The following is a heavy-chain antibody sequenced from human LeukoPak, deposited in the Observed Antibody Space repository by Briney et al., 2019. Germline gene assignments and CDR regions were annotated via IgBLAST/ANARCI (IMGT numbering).Heavy chain of an antibody. CDR2: IYTSGST. D-gene: IGHD3-22*01. Sequence: SETLSLTCTVSGGSISSYYWSWIRQPPGKGLEWIGYIYTSGSTNYNPSLKSRVTISVDTSKNQFSLKLSSVTAADTAVYYCARGTYYTDSSGFYPVDVWGKGATVTVSS. V-gene: IGHV4-4*09. CDR1: GGSISSYY. J-gene: IGHJ6*04. CDR3: ARGTYYTDSSGFYPVDV.